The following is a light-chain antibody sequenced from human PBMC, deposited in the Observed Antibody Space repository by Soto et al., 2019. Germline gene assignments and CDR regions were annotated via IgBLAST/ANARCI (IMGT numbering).Light chain of an antibody. CDR3: QQYDISSRT. CDR1: QSISSW. J-gene: IGKJ1*01. V-gene: IGKV1-5*01. CDR2: DAS. Sequence: DIQMTQSPSTLSASVGDRVTITCRASQSISSWLAWYQQKPGKAPKLLIYDASTLQSGVPSRFSGSGSGTEFTLTISSLQPDDFATYYCQQYDISSRTFGQGTKVEIK.